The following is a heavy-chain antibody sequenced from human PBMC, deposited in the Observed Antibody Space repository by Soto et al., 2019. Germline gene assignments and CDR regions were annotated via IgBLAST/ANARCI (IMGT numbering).Heavy chain of an antibody. V-gene: IGHV3-23*01. CDR3: AKDGNGPPRFDY. J-gene: IGHJ4*02. Sequence: EVQLLESGGGLVQPGGSLRLSCAASGFTFSSYAMSWVRQAPGKGLEWVSAISGSGGSTYYADSVKGRFTISRDNSKNTLDRQMNSLRAEDTAVYYCAKDGNGPPRFDYWGQGTLVTVSS. CDR2: ISGSGGST. CDR1: GFTFSSYA. D-gene: IGHD2-8*01.